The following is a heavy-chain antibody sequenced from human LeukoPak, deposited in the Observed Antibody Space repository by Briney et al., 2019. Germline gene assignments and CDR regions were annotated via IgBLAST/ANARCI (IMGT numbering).Heavy chain of an antibody. CDR2: IIPIFGTA. CDR3: ARAQEPYCSSTSCPKSWFDP. D-gene: IGHD2-2*01. J-gene: IGHJ5*02. V-gene: IGHV1-69*13. CDR1: GGTFSSYA. Sequence: ASVKVSCKASGGTFSSYAISWVRRAPGQGLEWMGGIIPIFGTASYAQKFQGRVTITADESTSTAYMELSSLRSEDTAVYYCARAQEPYCSSTSCPKSWFDPWGQGTLVTVSS.